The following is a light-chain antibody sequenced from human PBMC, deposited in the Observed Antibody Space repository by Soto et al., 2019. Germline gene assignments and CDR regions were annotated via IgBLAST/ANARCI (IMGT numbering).Light chain of an antibody. Sequence: EIVMTQSPVTLSVSPGERATLSCRASQSVSSNLAWYQQKPGQAPRLLIYGASTRATGIPARFSGSGSGTEFTLTISSLQSEDFAVYYCQQYYNWPLTFGGGTKVEIK. V-gene: IGKV3-15*01. CDR1: QSVSSN. J-gene: IGKJ4*01. CDR2: GAS. CDR3: QQYYNWPLT.